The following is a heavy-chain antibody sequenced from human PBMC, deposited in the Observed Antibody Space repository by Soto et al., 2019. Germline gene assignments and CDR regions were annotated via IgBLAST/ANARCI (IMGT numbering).Heavy chain of an antibody. CDR3: ARWGNTGDYFDY. Sequence: ASVKVSCKASGYTFTSYAMHWVRQAPGQRLEWMGWINAGNGNTKYSQKFQGRVTITRDTSASTAYMELSSLRSEDTAVYYCARWGNTGDYFDYWGQGTLVTVSS. J-gene: IGHJ4*02. CDR2: INAGNGNT. CDR1: GYTFTSYA. D-gene: IGHD3-16*01. V-gene: IGHV1-3*01.